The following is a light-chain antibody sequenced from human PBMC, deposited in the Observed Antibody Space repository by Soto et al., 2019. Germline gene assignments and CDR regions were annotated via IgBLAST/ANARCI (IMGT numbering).Light chain of an antibody. V-gene: IGLV2-14*01. CDR1: SSDVGGYNS. CDR3: SSYASGGTYV. J-gene: IGLJ1*01. Sequence: QSALTQPASVSGSPGQSIAISCTGTSSDVGGYNSVSWYQQHPGKAPKLMLYDVTNRPSGVSNRFSGSKSGNTASLTISGLQAEDEADYYCSSYASGGTYVFGTGTNVTVL. CDR2: DVT.